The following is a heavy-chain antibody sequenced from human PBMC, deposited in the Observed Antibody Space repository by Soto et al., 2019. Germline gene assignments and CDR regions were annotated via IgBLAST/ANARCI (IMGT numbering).Heavy chain of an antibody. CDR1: GFTFSSYA. D-gene: IGHD6-13*01. CDR2: ISYDGSNK. J-gene: IGHJ4*02. Sequence: GGSLRLSCAASGFTFSSYAMHWVRQAPGKGLEWVAVISYDGSNKYYADSVKGRFTISRDNSKNTLYLQMNSLRAEDTAVYYCARDPHSLIAADPPYWGQGTLVTVSS. CDR3: ARDPHSLIAADPPY. V-gene: IGHV3-30-3*01.